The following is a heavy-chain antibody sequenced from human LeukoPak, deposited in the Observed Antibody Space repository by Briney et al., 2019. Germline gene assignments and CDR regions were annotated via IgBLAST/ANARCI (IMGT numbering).Heavy chain of an antibody. CDR3: ARGPTTGDLLRRFDP. D-gene: IGHD1-26*01. J-gene: IGHJ5*02. Sequence: SQTLSLTCTVSGGSISSGGYYWSWVRQPAGKGLEWIGRIYSSGSTNYHPSLKSRVTMSVDTSKNQFSLKLSSVTATDTAVYYCARGPTTGDLLRRFDPWGQGTPVTVSS. V-gene: IGHV4-61*02. CDR1: GGSISSGGYY. CDR2: IYSSGST.